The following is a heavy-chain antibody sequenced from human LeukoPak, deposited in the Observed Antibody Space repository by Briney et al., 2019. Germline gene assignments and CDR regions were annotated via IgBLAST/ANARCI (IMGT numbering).Heavy chain of an antibody. V-gene: IGHV3-30*18. Sequence: GKSLRLSCAASGFSFNNYAMYWVRQAPGKGLEWVALISYDGGDKYYAESMKGRITISRDNAENTLYLQMNNLRPDDTAFYFCVKEGVEYSYSYGDYWGQGTLVTVSS. CDR3: VKEGVEYSYSYGDY. J-gene: IGHJ4*02. CDR2: ISYDGGDK. CDR1: GFSFNNYA. D-gene: IGHD3-16*01.